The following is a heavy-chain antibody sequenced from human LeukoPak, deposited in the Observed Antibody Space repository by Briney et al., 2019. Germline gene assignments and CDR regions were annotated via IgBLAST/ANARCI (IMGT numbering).Heavy chain of an antibody. J-gene: IGHJ3*01. Sequence: GGSLRLSCAASGFTFSSYWMSWVRQAPGMGLEWVANIKQDGSEKYYVDSVKGRFIISRDNVGNSLYLQMHSLRAEDTAVYYCARSQYLAFDVFDFWGQGTMVTVSS. D-gene: IGHD2-2*01. CDR3: ARSQYLAFDVFDF. V-gene: IGHV3-7*01. CDR2: IKQDGSEK. CDR1: GFTFSSYW.